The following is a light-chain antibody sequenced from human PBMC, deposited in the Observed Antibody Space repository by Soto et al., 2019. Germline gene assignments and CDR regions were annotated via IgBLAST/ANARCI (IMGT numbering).Light chain of an antibody. V-gene: IGLV1-40*01. Sequence: QPVLTQPPSVSGAPGQRVTISCTGSSSNIGAGYDVHWYQQLPGTAPKLLIYGNSNRPSGVPDRFSGSKSGTSASLAITGLQAEDEADYYCQSYDSSLSALFGTGTKLTVL. CDR3: QSYDSSLSAL. CDR2: GNS. CDR1: SSNIGAGYD. J-gene: IGLJ1*01.